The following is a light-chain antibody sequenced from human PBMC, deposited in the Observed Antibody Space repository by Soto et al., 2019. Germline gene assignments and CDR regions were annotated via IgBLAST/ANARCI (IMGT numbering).Light chain of an antibody. CDR3: QSYDSSTVV. CDR1: SGRIATNY. CDR2: EDN. V-gene: IGLV6-57*02. J-gene: IGLJ2*01. Sequence: NFMLTQPHSVSESPGKTVTISCTGSSGRIATNYVQWYQQRPGSAPTTVIYEDNQRPSGVPDRFSGSIDSSSNSASLTISGLKAEDEADYYCQSYDSSTVVFGGGTKLTVL.